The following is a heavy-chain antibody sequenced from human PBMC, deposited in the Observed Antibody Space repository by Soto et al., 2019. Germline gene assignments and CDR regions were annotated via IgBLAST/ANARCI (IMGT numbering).Heavy chain of an antibody. J-gene: IGHJ6*02. CDR1: GYSFTSYW. D-gene: IGHD2-15*01. CDR2: IYPGDSDT. V-gene: IGHV5-51*01. CDR3: ARHPAVHDCSGGSCSYYYYYGMDV. Sequence: PGESLKISCKGSGYSFTSYWIGWVRQMPGKGLEWMGIIYPGDSDTRYSPSFQGQVTISADKSISTAYLQWSSLKASDTAMYYCARHPAVHDCSGGSCSYYYYYGMDVWGQGTTVTVSS.